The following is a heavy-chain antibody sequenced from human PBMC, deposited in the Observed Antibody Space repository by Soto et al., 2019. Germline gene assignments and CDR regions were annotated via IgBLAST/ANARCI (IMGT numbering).Heavy chain of an antibody. V-gene: IGHV1-18*04. CDR3: ARENWNYDYYYGMDV. D-gene: IGHD1-1*01. CDR2: ISAYTDNT. J-gene: IGHJ6*02. CDR1: GYPFTTYG. Sequence: GASVKVSCKASGYPFTTYGITWVRQAPGQGLEWLGWISAYTDNTNYAQNLQGRVTMTTDTSTSTAYMELRSLRSDDTAVYYGARENWNYDYYYGMDVWGQGTTVTVSS.